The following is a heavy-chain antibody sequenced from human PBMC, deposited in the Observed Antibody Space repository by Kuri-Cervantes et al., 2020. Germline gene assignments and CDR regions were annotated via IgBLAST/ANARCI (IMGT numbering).Heavy chain of an antibody. J-gene: IGHJ4*02. Sequence: GSLRLSCTVSGGSISSYYWSWIRQPAGKGLEWIGRIYTSGSTNYNPSLKSRVTMSVDTSKNQFSLKLSSVTAADTAVYYCARAKGYYVGIGYFDYWGQGTLVTVSS. V-gene: IGHV4-4*07. CDR3: ARAKGYYVGIGYFDY. CDR2: IYTSGST. D-gene: IGHD1-26*01. CDR1: GGSISSYY.